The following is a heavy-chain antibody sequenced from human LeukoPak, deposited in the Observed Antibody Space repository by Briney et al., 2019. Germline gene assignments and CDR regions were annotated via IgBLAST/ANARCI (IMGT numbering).Heavy chain of an antibody. D-gene: IGHD3-10*01. J-gene: IGHJ6*02. CDR3: ARGWKITMVLGNGMDV. CDR2: ISYDGSNK. V-gene: IGHV3-30-3*01. Sequence: GGSLRLSCAASGFTFSSYAMPWVRQAPGKGLEWVAVISYDGSNKYYADSVKGRFTISRDNSKNTLYLQMNSLRAEDTAVYYCARGWKITMVLGNGMDVWGQGTTVTVSS. CDR1: GFTFSSYA.